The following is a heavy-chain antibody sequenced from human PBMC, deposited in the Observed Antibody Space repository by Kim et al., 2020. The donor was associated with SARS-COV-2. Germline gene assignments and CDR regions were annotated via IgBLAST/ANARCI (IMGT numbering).Heavy chain of an antibody. Sequence: ADSVKGRFTISRDNSKNTLYLQMNSLRAEDTAVYYCAKGEGSWVTDAFDIWGQGTMVTVSS. D-gene: IGHD6-13*01. J-gene: IGHJ3*02. CDR3: AKGEGSWVTDAFDI. V-gene: IGHV3-23*01.